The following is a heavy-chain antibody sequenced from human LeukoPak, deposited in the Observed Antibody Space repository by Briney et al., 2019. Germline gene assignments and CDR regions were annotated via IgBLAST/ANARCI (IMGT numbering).Heavy chain of an antibody. V-gene: IGHV4-61*08. D-gene: IGHD3-10*01. CDR3: ARAAYGSGSTVSGIDYYYYYGMDV. J-gene: IGHJ6*02. Sequence: PSETLSLTCTVSGGSISSGGYYWSWIRQPPGKGLEWIGYIYYSGSTNYNPSLKSRVTISVDTSKNQFSLKLSSVTAADTAVYYCARAAYGSGSTVSGIDYYYYYGMDVWGQGTTVTVSS. CDR1: GGSISSGGYY. CDR2: IYYSGST.